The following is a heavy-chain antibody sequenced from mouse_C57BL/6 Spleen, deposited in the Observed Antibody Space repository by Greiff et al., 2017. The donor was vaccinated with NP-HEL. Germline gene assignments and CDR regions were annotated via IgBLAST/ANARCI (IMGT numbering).Heavy chain of an antibody. V-gene: IGHV1-55*01. CDR1: GYTFTSYW. CDR3: AREGAITTVVGGYFDV. CDR2: IYPGSGST. J-gene: IGHJ1*03. D-gene: IGHD1-1*01. Sequence: QVQLQQPGAELVKPGASVKMSCKASGYTFTSYWITWVKQRPGQGLEWIGDIYPGSGSTNYNEKFKSKATLTVDTSSSTAYMQLSSLTSEDSAVYYSAREGAITTVVGGYFDVWGTGTTVTVSS.